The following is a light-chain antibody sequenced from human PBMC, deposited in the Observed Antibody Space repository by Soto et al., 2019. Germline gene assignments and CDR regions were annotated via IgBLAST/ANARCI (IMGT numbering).Light chain of an antibody. CDR2: DAS. V-gene: IGKV1-33*01. Sequence: DIQMTQSPSSLSASVGDRVTIACQASQDISKYLNWYQFRPGQAPKLLIYDASTLETGVPSRFRGSGSGTDFSLTITSLQPEDVATYYCQQYDNLLALTFGGGTKVQIK. CDR3: QQYDNLLALT. J-gene: IGKJ4*01. CDR1: QDISKY.